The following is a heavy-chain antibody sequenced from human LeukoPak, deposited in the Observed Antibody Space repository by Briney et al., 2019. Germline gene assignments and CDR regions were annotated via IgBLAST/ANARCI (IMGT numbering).Heavy chain of an antibody. D-gene: IGHD1-14*01. CDR3: AKIIRGPSATGYYMDV. CDR1: GFTFSSYG. Sequence: TGGSLRLSCAASGFTFSSYGMSWVRQAPGKGLEWVSAISGSGGSTYYADSVKGRFTISRDNSKNTLYLQMNSLRAEDTAVYYCAKIIRGPSATGYYMDVWGKGTTVTISS. V-gene: IGHV3-23*01. CDR2: ISGSGGST. J-gene: IGHJ6*03.